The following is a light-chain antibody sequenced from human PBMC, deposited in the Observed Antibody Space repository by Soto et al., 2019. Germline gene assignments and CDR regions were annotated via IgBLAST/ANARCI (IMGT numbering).Light chain of an antibody. V-gene: IGKV3-20*01. CDR3: HHFGSLPET. J-gene: IGKJ1*01. CDR1: QSVASSY. CDR2: FPS. Sequence: EVVLTQSPGTLSLSPGERVTLSCRASQSVASSYLAWYQQKPGRAPRLLSFFPSSRATGIPDRFSGSGSGTYFTLTISRLEPEDFAVYYCHHFGSLPETFGQGTNVE.